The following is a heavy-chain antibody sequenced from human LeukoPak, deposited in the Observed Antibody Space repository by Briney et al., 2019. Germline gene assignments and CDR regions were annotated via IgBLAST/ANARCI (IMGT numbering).Heavy chain of an antibody. Sequence: KASETLSLTCTVSGGPISSYYWSWIRQPPGKGLEWIGYIYYNGSTNYNPSLKSRVTISVDTSKNQFSLKLSPVTAADTAVYYCARDLEYYYDSSGYYYSAFDIWGQGTMVTVSS. CDR2: IYYNGST. CDR3: ARDLEYYYDSSGYYYSAFDI. J-gene: IGHJ3*02. V-gene: IGHV4-59*01. CDR1: GGPISSYY. D-gene: IGHD3-22*01.